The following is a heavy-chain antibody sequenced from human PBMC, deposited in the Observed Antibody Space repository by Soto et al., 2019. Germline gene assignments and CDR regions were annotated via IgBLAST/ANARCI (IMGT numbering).Heavy chain of an antibody. J-gene: IGHJ4*02. D-gene: IGHD5-18*01. CDR2: ISWNSGNI. V-gene: IGHV3-9*01. CDR1: GFIFDDYA. CDR3: AKDKRYSYGSDFDY. Sequence: EVQLVESGGGLVQPGRSLRLSCAASGFIFDDYAMHWVRKAPGKGLEWVSGISWNSGNIGYADSVKGRFTISRDNDKNSLYLQMNSLRAEDTALYYCAKDKRYSYGSDFDYWGQGTLVTVSS.